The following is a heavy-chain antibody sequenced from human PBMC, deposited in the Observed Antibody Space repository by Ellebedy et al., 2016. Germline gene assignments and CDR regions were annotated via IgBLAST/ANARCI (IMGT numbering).Heavy chain of an antibody. V-gene: IGHV4-39*01. J-gene: IGHJ6*03. CDR2: IYYSGST. Sequence: SETLSLXCTVSGGSISSSSYYWGWIRQPPGKGLEWIGSIYYSGSTYYNPSLKSRVTISVDTSKNQFSLKLSSVTAADTAVYYCARHALYSSGWMNYNYYMDVWGKGTTVTVSS. CDR1: GGSISSSSYY. CDR3: ARHALYSSGWMNYNYYMDV. D-gene: IGHD6-19*01.